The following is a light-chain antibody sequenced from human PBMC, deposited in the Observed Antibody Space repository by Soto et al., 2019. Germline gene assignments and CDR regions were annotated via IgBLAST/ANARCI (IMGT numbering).Light chain of an antibody. CDR3: QQYDTSPRT. Sequence: EIVMTQSPATLSVSPGEGATLSCRASQGIGSTLAWYQQKPGQTPRLLIYDTSIRATGVPARFRGSASGTDFTLTISRLEPEDFAVYCCQQYDTSPRTFGQGTKVDI. J-gene: IGKJ1*01. CDR1: QGIGST. V-gene: IGKV3-15*01. CDR2: DTS.